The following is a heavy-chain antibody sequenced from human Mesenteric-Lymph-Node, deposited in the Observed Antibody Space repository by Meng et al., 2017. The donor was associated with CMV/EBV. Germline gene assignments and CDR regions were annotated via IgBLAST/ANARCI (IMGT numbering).Heavy chain of an antibody. CDR2: IIPILAIT. Sequence: SVKVSCKASGGTFRSYVITWVRQAPGQELEWMGGIIPILAITNYSQKFQGRVTITAGKSTRTAYVELSSLRSEDTAVYYCARDLHDSSGYYYFDYWGQGTLVTVSS. D-gene: IGHD3-22*01. CDR1: GGTFRSYV. J-gene: IGHJ4*02. V-gene: IGHV1-69*10. CDR3: ARDLHDSSGYYYFDY.